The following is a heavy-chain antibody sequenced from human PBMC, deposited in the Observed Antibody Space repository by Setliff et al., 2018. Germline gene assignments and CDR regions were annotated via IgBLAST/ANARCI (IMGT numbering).Heavy chain of an antibody. J-gene: IGHJ4*02. CDR2: INPGGSEK. Sequence: PGGSLRLSCTASGLSYTNDWVSWVRQAPGKGPEWVASINPGGSEKYYVDSVRGRFTISRDNAKNSLSLQMNNLRTEDTAVYYCFGAGTCSYWGQGTLVTVSS. CDR3: FGAGTCSY. V-gene: IGHV3-7*01. CDR1: GLSYTNDW. D-gene: IGHD3-10*01.